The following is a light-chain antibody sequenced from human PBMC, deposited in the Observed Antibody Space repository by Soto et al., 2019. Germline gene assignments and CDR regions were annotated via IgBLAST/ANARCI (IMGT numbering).Light chain of an antibody. CDR2: GAS. CDR3: HHYNNCPHT. J-gene: IGKJ2*01. V-gene: IGKV3-15*01. CDR1: QSVSIN. Sequence: EIVMTQSPATLSVSPGDRATLSCRASQSVSINLAWYQQKRGQSPRLLIYGASTRATGIPARFSGSGSGTDITLTTASLHSEDFAVYYDHHYNNCPHTVGQATQLYIK.